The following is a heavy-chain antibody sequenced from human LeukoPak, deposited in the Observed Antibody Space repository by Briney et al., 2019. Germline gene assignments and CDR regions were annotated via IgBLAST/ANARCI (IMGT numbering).Heavy chain of an antibody. CDR1: GGSIRSYY. Sequence: SETLSLTCTVAGGSIRSYYWSWIRQPPGKGLEWIGNIYYSGSTNYNPSLKSRVTISVDMSKNQFSLKLGSVTAADTAVYYCARHYDSGTYPLDYWGQGTLVTVSS. CDR3: ARHYDSGTYPLDY. D-gene: IGHD3-10*01. CDR2: IYYSGST. J-gene: IGHJ4*02. V-gene: IGHV4-59*01.